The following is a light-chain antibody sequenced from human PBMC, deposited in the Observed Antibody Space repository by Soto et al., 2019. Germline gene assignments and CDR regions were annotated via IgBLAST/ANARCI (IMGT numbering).Light chain of an antibody. J-gene: IGKJ1*01. CDR1: QNFGSTY. CDR3: QQYGRSPTT. CDR2: GAS. V-gene: IGKV3-20*01. Sequence: EIVLTQSPDTLSLSPGEIATLSCIASQNFGSTYLAWYQQKRGQAPRFLIYGASSRATGIPDRFSGSGSGTDFTLTISRLEPEDFAVYYCQQYGRSPTTFGQGTKVDIK.